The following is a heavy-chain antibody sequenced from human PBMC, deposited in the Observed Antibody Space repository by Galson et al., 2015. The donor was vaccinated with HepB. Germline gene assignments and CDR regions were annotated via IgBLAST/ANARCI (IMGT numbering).Heavy chain of an antibody. CDR2: ISGDSRYT. J-gene: IGHJ6*02. V-gene: IGHV3-11*06. Sequence: SLRLSCAASGFTFSDYYMSWIRQAPGKGLEWVSYISGDSRYTNYADSVKGRFTISRDNAKNSFYLQMNSLRAEDTAVYYCARDRKSKRGYHYDSDKHRGMDAWGQGTTVTVSS. D-gene: IGHD3-22*01. CDR3: ARDRKSKRGYHYDSDKHRGMDA. CDR1: GFTFSDYY.